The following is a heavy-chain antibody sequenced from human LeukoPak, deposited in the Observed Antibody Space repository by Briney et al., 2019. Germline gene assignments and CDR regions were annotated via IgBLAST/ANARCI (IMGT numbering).Heavy chain of an antibody. Sequence: APVKVSCQASGYTFSSYGISWVGQGPGQRVEGMGWIRAYNGNTNYAQKFQGRVTMTTDTSTSTAYMELRSLRSDDTAVYYCARDYADYEKGDFDYWGQGTLVTVSS. D-gene: IGHD4-17*01. CDR1: GYTFSSYG. J-gene: IGHJ4*02. CDR3: ARDYADYEKGDFDY. V-gene: IGHV1-18*01. CDR2: IRAYNGNT.